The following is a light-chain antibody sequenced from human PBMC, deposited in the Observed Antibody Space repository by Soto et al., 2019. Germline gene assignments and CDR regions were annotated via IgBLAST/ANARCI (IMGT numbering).Light chain of an antibody. Sequence: EIVLTQSPGTLSLSPGERATLSCRASQSVSSSFLAWYQQKAGQAPRLLIYGASSSATGIPDRFSGSGSGTDFTLTISRLEPEDFAVYYCHQYDRSPWTFGQGTKVEIK. CDR1: QSVSSSF. V-gene: IGKV3-20*01. J-gene: IGKJ1*01. CDR3: HQYDRSPWT. CDR2: GAS.